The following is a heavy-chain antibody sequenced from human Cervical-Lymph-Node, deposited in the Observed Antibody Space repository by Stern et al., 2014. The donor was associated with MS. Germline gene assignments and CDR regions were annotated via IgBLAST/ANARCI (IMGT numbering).Heavy chain of an antibody. D-gene: IGHD3-16*01. CDR1: GGTFSNYG. CDR3: ARDRSLGVTPFFDS. CDR2: IIPFQGTT. J-gene: IGHJ4*02. V-gene: IGHV1-69*01. Sequence: QVQLVQSGGEVKKPGASVKVSCKASGGTFSNYGIAWVRQAPGQGLEWMCGIIPFQGTTYYAQRFQGRVTIHTADSTDDIYQRVNSLTSEDTAVYYCARDRSLGVTPFFDSWGLGTLVTVSS.